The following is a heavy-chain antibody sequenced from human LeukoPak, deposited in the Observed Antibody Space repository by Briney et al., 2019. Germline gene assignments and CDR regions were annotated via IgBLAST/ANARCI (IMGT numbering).Heavy chain of an antibody. Sequence: SETLSLTCTVSGGSISSYYWSWIRQPPWKGLEWIGYIYCSGSTNYNPSLKSRVTISVDTSKNQFSLKLSSVTAADTAVYYCARHCSSTSCYKVWGAFDIWGQGTMVTVSS. J-gene: IGHJ3*02. CDR1: GGSISSYY. CDR3: ARHCSSTSCYKVWGAFDI. V-gene: IGHV4-59*08. D-gene: IGHD2-2*02. CDR2: IYCSGST.